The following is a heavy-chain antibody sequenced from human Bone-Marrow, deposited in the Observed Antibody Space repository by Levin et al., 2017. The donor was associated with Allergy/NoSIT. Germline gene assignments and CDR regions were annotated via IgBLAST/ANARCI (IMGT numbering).Heavy chain of an antibody. V-gene: IGHV3-30*04. CDR2: ISSDGSNK. CDR1: GFTFSSYA. Sequence: GGSLRLSCAASGFTFSSYAMHWVRQAPGKGLEWVAVISSDGSNKYYADSVKGRFTISRDNSKNTLFLQMNSLRAEDTAVYYCATGGGSYSEWGQGTLVTVSS. CDR3: ATGGGSYSE. D-gene: IGHD1-26*01. J-gene: IGHJ1*01.